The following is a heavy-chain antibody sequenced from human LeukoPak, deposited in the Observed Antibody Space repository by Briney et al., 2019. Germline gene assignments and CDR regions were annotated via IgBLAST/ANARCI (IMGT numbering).Heavy chain of an antibody. V-gene: IGHV5-51*01. CDR3: ARVLVTMIVDH. D-gene: IGHD3-22*01. CDR2: IYPGDSDT. CDR1: GYSFTSYW. Sequence: GESLKISCKGSGYSFTSYWIGWVRQRPGKGLEWMGVIYPGDSDTRYSPSFQGHVTISADESAGTAYLQWSSLKASDTAMYYCARVLVTMIVDHWGQGTLVTVSS. J-gene: IGHJ4*02.